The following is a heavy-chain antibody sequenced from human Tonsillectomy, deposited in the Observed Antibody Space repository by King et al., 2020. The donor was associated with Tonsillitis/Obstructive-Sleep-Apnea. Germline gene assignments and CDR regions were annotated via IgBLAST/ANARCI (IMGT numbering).Heavy chain of an antibody. CDR2: ISSSSSYI. D-gene: IGHD6-19*01. J-gene: IGHJ4*02. CDR3: ARDAGEGGWYFDY. V-gene: IGHV3-21*01. CDR1: GFTFSSYS. Sequence: VQLVESGGGLVKPGGSLRLSCAASGFTFSSYSMNWVRQAPGKGLEWVSSISSSSSYIYYADSVKGRFTISRDNAKNSLYLKMNRLRAEDTDVYYCARDAGEGGWYFDYWGQGTLVTVSS.